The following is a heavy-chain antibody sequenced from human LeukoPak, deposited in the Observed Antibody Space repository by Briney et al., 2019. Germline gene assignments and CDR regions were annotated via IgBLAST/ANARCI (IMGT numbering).Heavy chain of an antibody. CDR3: ARPQEKYSGSYVAWGMDV. J-gene: IGHJ6*02. D-gene: IGHD1-26*01. CDR2: ISAYNGNT. CDR1: GYTFTSYG. Sequence: ASVKVSCKASGYTFTSYGISWVRQAPGQGLEWMGWISAYNGNTNSAQKLQGRVTMTTDTSTSTAYMELRSLRSDDTAVYYCARPQEKYSGSYVAWGMDVWGQGTTVTVSS. V-gene: IGHV1-18*01.